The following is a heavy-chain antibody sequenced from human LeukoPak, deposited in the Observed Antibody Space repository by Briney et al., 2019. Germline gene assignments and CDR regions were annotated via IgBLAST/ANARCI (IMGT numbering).Heavy chain of an antibody. D-gene: IGHD3-22*01. Sequence: ESGPTLVKPTQTLTLTFTFSGFSLSTSGMRVSWIRQPPAKALEWLARIDWDDDKFYSTSLKTRLTISKDTSKNQVVLTMTNMDPVDTATYYCARSGDYYDSWGAFDIWGQGTMVTVSS. CDR2: IDWDDDK. J-gene: IGHJ3*02. V-gene: IGHV2-70*04. CDR3: ARSGDYYDSWGAFDI. CDR1: GFSLSTSGMR.